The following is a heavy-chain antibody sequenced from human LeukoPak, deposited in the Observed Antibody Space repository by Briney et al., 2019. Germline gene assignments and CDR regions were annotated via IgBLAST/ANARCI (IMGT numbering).Heavy chain of an antibody. Sequence: GGSVRLSCAASGFTFSDYYMSWLRQAPGKGLEWVSYISSSGSTIYYADSVKGRFTISRDYAKNSLYLQMNSLRAEDTAVYYCARVALYNWFDPWGQGTLVTVSS. J-gene: IGHJ5*02. D-gene: IGHD5-12*01. CDR1: GFTFSDYY. V-gene: IGHV3-11*01. CDR2: ISSSGSTI. CDR3: ARVALYNWFDP.